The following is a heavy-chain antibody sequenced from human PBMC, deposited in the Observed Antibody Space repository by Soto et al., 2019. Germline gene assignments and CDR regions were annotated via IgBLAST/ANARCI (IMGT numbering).Heavy chain of an antibody. CDR2: ISYDGSNK. CDR3: AKSSGLLSGYYYGMDV. D-gene: IGHD3-10*01. J-gene: IGHJ6*02. CDR1: GFTFSSYG. Sequence: QVQLVESGGGVVQPGRSLRLSCAASGFTFSSYGMHWVRQAPGKGLEWVAVISYDGSNKYYADSVKGRFTISRDNYKNTLYLQMNSLRAEDTAVHYCAKSSGLLSGYYYGMDVWGQGTTVTVSS. V-gene: IGHV3-30*18.